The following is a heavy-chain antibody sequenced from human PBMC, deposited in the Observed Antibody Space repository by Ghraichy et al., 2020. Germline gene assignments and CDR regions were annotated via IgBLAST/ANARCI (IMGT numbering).Heavy chain of an antibody. CDR2: IIDRSRI. Sequence: LSLTCAASGFTFSSYSMNWVRQAPGKGLEWVSYIIDRSRIHYADSVKGRFTISRDNVRKSLYLQMKSLRDEDTAVYYWAWGSSTTDAFDTWGQGTMVTVSS. J-gene: IGHJ3*02. V-gene: IGHV3-48*02. D-gene: IGHD1-14*01. CDR3: AWGSSTTDAFDT. CDR1: GFTFSSYS.